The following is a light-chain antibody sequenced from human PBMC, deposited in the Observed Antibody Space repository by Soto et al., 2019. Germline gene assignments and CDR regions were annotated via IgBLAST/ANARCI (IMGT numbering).Light chain of an antibody. CDR1: QSVSSN. J-gene: IGKJ4*01. Sequence: DIVMTQSPATLPVSPGERATLSCRASQSVSSNLAWYQQKPGQAPRLLIYDTSTRATDIPARFSGSGSGTEFTLTISNLQSEDFAVYYCQQYNEWPPLTFGGGTKVDIK. V-gene: IGKV3-15*01. CDR2: DTS. CDR3: QQYNEWPPLT.